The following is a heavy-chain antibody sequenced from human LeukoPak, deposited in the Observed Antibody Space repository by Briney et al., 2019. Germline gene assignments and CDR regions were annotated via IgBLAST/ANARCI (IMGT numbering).Heavy chain of an antibody. CDR2: VYYSGNT. J-gene: IGHJ3*02. D-gene: IGHD5-24*01. Sequence: SETLSLTCTVSGGSINSYYWGWIRQPPGKGLEWIGYVYYSGNTNYNPSLKSRLTISVDTSKNQFFLKLSSVTAADTAVYYCARRSRMTTIDAFDIWGQGTMVTVSS. V-gene: IGHV4-59*08. CDR1: GGSINSYY. CDR3: ARRSRMTTIDAFDI.